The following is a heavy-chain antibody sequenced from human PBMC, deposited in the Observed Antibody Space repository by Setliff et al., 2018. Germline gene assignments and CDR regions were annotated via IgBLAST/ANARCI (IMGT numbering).Heavy chain of an antibody. Sequence: ASVKVSCKASGYTFTDYGITWVRQAPGQGLEWMGWISGHTGNTYYAQKFLGRVTVTTDTSTGTAYMELGSLTSDDTAIYYCARINFYVSSGYYYAPDYWGPGTLVTVSS. CDR2: ISGHTGNT. V-gene: IGHV1-18*01. CDR1: GYTFTDYG. CDR3: ARINFYVSSGYYYAPDY. D-gene: IGHD3-22*01. J-gene: IGHJ4*02.